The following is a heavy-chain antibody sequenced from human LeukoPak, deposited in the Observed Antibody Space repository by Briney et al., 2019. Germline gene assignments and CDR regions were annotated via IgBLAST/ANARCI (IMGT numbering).Heavy chain of an antibody. J-gene: IGHJ3*02. CDR2: ISSSGSTI. CDR3: AKDGGSDPDSFDI. V-gene: IGHV3-48*03. CDR1: GFTFSSYE. Sequence: GGSLRLSCAASGFTFSSYEMNWVRQAPGKGLEWVSYISSSGSTIYYADSVKGRFTISRDNTKNSLYLQMNSLTAEDTAVYYCAKDGGSDPDSFDIWGQGTMVTVSS. D-gene: IGHD2-15*01.